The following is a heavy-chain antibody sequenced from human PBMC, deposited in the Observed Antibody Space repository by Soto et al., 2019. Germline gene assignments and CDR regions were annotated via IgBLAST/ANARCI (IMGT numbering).Heavy chain of an antibody. CDR1: GGSVSSSNG. CDR2: IYHSGST. V-gene: IGHV4-4*02. J-gene: IGHJ5*02. D-gene: IGHD3-22*01. Sequence: PSETLSLTCIVSGGSVSSSNGWSSVRQPPGKGLEWIGEIYHSGSTTYNPSLKSRATISVDKSENQFSLRLKSVTAADTAVYYCASVGSDYDNSGYYLPWGPGTLVTVSS. CDR3: ASVGSDYDNSGYYLP.